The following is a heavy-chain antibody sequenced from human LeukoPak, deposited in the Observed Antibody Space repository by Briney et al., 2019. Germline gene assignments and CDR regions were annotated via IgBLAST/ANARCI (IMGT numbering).Heavy chain of an antibody. D-gene: IGHD2-15*01. CDR3: AKRDCSGSGCGYYYMGV. Sequence: PGGSLRLSCAASGFTFSSYGMYWVRQAPGKGLEWVAFIQYDGSDTYYTDSMKGRFTISRDNSKNTLFLQMNNLRAEDTALYYCAKRDCSGSGCGYYYMGVWGKGTTVTASS. J-gene: IGHJ6*03. V-gene: IGHV3-30*02. CDR2: IQYDGSDT. CDR1: GFTFSSYG.